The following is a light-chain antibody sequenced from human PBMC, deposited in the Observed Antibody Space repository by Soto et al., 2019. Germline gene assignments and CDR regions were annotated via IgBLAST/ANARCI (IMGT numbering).Light chain of an antibody. J-gene: IGKJ5*01. CDR1: QSISSY. V-gene: IGKV1-39*01. Sequence: DIQMTQSPSSLSASVGDRVTITCRASQSISSYLNWYQQKPGKAPKLLIYAASSLQSGVPSRFSGSGSGTDFTLTISSLQPEEFATYYCQQSYSTLITVGKGTRLEI. CDR3: QQSYSTLIT. CDR2: AAS.